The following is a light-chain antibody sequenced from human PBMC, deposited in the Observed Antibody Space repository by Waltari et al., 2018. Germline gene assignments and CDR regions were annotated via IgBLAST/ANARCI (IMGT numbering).Light chain of an antibody. CDR1: NIGDKS. J-gene: IGLJ3*02. CDR2: FDS. Sequence: SYVLTQPPSVSVAPGKTARITCGGNNIGDKSVHWFQQKAGQAPVLVISFDSDRPSGIPERLSGSNSGNTATLTITRVEAGEEADYYCQVWDSSSDHWVFGGGTKLTVL. CDR3: QVWDSSSDHWV. V-gene: IGLV3-21*04.